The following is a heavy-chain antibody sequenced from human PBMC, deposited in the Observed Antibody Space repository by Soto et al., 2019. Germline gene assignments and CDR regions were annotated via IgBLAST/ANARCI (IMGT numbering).Heavy chain of an antibody. D-gene: IGHD2-15*01. CDR2: INNDGSGT. CDR1: GFTFSSYW. CDR3: ASEPVAVDYGMDV. V-gene: IGHV3-74*01. J-gene: IGHJ6*02. Sequence: EVRLVESGGGLVQPGGSLRLSCAASGFTFSSYWMHWVRQAPGKGLVWVSRINNDGSGTHYADSVKGRFTISRDNAKNTLYLQMTSLRAEDTAVYYCASEPVAVDYGMDVWGQGTRVTVSS.